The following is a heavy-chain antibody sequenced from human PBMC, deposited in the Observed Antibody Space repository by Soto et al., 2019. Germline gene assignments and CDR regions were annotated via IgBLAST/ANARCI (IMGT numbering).Heavy chain of an antibody. J-gene: IGHJ4*02. V-gene: IGHV3-23*01. CDR1: GFTFSTNA. Sequence: DVQLLESGGGLVQPGGSLRLSCVASGFTFSTNAMSWVRQAPGKGLEWVSAMDTNGGATYYADSVKGRFTISRDNSQNTLYLQMNSLRAEDTAVYHCAKDSRLTPYYPDLDYWGQGTLVTVSS. D-gene: IGHD3-9*01. CDR3: AKDSRLTPYYPDLDY. CDR2: MDTNGGAT.